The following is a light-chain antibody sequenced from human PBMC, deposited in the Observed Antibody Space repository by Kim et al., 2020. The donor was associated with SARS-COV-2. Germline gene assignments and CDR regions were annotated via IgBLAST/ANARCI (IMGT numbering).Light chain of an antibody. Sequence: QRVTISCPGSSSNIGSNYVYWYQQLPGTAPKLLIYRNNPRPSGVPDRFSGSKSGTSASLAISGLRSEDEADYYCAAWDDSLSGWVFGGGTQLTVL. CDR2: RNN. J-gene: IGLJ3*02. CDR1: SSNIGSNY. V-gene: IGLV1-47*01. CDR3: AAWDDSLSGWV.